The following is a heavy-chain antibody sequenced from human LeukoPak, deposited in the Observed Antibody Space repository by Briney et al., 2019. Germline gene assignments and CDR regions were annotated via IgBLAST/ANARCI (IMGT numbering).Heavy chain of an antibody. CDR3: ARVESPGGNSDDALDI. CDR2: IYYSGST. Sequence: ETLSLTCAVSGGPFSSYYRIWVRQPPGKGLVWVGDIYYSGSTNYNPAIKSRVSISAGTSTNKLSLKLSSVTAADTAVYYCARVESPGGNSDDALDIWGQGTMVTVSS. CDR1: GGPFSSYY. D-gene: IGHD4-23*01. V-gene: IGHV4-59*01. J-gene: IGHJ3*02.